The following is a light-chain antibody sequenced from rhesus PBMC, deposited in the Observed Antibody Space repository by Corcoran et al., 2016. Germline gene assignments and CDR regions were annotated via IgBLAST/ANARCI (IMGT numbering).Light chain of an antibody. CDR1: QSVSSY. Sequence: EIVMTQSPATLALSPGERAILSCRASQSVSSYLTWYQQKPGQPPRLLFYGASTRATGIPARFSGRGSGTEFTLTISGLEVEGVGVYFCLQTSKWPYTFGQGTKVEIK. CDR3: LQTSKWPYT. CDR2: GAS. J-gene: IGKJ2*01. V-gene: IGKV3-24*03.